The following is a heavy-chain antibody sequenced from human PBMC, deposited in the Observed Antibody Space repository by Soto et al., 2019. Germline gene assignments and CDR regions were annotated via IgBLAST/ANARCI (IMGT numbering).Heavy chain of an antibody. J-gene: IGHJ4*02. CDR2: MSYDGSNE. Sequence: GGSLRLSCAASGFTFSSNAMHWVRQAPGKGLEWVAVMSYDGSNEYYADSVKGRLTISRDNSKNTLYLQMNSLRAEDTAVYYCARDSILSGTTRPPPLDYWGQGTLVTVSS. CDR1: GFTFSSNA. V-gene: IGHV3-30-3*01. CDR3: ARDSILSGTTRPPPLDY. D-gene: IGHD4-17*01.